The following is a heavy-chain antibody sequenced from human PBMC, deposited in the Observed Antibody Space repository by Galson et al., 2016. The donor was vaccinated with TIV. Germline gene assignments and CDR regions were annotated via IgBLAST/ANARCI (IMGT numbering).Heavy chain of an antibody. CDR3: ATFSGARGPFDC. J-gene: IGHJ4*02. D-gene: IGHD2-15*01. CDR2: IDPLGGGT. CDR1: GYTLSHYD. Sequence: SLKVSCKASGYTLSHYDMHWVRQAPGQGLEWVGVIDPLGGGTTYAPQFQGRVTMTRDTSTSTVYMELTSLKSDDTAVLYCATFSGARGPFDCWGQGTLVAVSS. V-gene: IGHV1-46*01.